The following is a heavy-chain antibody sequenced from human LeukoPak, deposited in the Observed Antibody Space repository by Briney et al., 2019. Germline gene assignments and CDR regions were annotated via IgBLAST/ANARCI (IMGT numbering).Heavy chain of an antibody. CDR3: ARGPSRFYYDSSGLYYFDY. CDR1: GYTFIGYY. J-gene: IGHJ4*02. CDR2: INPNSGGT. V-gene: IGHV1-2*02. Sequence: ASVKVSCKASGYTFIGYYMHWVRQAPGQGLEWMGWINPNSGGTNYAQKFQGRVTMTRDTSISTAYMELSRLRSDDTAVYYCARGPSRFYYDSSGLYYFDYWGQGTLVTVSS. D-gene: IGHD3-22*01.